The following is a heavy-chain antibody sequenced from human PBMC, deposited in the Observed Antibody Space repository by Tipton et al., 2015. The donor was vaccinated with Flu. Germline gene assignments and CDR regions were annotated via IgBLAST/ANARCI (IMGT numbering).Heavy chain of an antibody. Sequence: TLSLTCTVSGGSISSYYWSWIRLPAGKGLEWIGRIYTSGSTNYNASLKSRVTMSVDTSKNQFSLKLSSVTVADTAVYYCARDYLLGDLSFFDNWGQGTLVTVSS. D-gene: IGHD3-16*02. J-gene: IGHJ4*02. V-gene: IGHV4-4*07. CDR2: IYTSGST. CDR3: ARDYLLGDLSFFDN. CDR1: GGSISSYY.